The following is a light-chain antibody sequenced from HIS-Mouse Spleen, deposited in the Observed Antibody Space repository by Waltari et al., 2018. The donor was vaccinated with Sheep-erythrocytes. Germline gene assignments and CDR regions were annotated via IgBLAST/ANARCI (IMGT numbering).Light chain of an antibody. V-gene: IGLV2-11*01. CDR1: SSDVGGYNY. Sequence: QSALTQPRSVSGSPGQSVTISCTGTSSDVGGYNYVSWYQQHPGKAPKLMIYDVSKRPSGVPDRFSGSKSGNTASLTISGLHAEDEADYYCCSYAGSYNHVFATGTKVTVL. CDR2: DVS. CDR3: CSYAGSYNHV. J-gene: IGLJ1*01.